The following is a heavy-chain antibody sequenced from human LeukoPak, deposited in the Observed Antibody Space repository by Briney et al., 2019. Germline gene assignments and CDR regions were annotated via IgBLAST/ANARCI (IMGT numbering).Heavy chain of an antibody. CDR1: GASISSYY. J-gene: IGHJ4*02. Sequence: SETLSLTCTVSGASISSYYWSWSRQPPGKGLEWIGYIYYSGSTKYNPSLKSRVTISVDTSKNQFSLKLSSVTAADTAVYYCARARDGSIAFDYWGQGILVSVSS. V-gene: IGHV4-59*01. CDR3: ARARDGSIAFDY. D-gene: IGHD3-22*01. CDR2: IYYSGST.